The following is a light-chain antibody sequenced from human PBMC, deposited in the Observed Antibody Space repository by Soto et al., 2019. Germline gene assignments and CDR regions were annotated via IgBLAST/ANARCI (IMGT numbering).Light chain of an antibody. Sequence: QSALTQPPSASGSPGQSVTISCTGTSSDVGGHDYVSWYQQHPGKAPKLIIYEVSKRPSGVPDRFSGSKSGITASLTVSGLRTEDEADYYCNSYVGSMNFEVFGTGTKLTVL. J-gene: IGLJ1*01. CDR1: SSDVGGHDY. V-gene: IGLV2-8*01. CDR3: NSYVGSMNFEV. CDR2: EVS.